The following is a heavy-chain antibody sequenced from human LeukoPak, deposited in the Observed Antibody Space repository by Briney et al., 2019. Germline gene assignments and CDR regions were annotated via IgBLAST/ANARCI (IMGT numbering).Heavy chain of an antibody. D-gene: IGHD2-15*01. CDR3: AKDWWAGYYYMDV. CDR1: GFTFSSAV. J-gene: IGHJ6*03. CDR2: IRYDGSNK. V-gene: IGHV3-30*02. Sequence: GGSLRLSCAASGFTFSSAVMHWVRQAPGKGLEWVTFIRYDGSNKYYADSVKGRFTISRDNSKNTVYLQMNSLRVEDTAVYYCAKDWWAGYYYMDVWGKGTTVTVSS.